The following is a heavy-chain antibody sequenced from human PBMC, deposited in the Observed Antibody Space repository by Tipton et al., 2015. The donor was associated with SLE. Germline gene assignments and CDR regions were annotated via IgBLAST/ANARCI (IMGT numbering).Heavy chain of an antibody. D-gene: IGHD1-26*01. V-gene: IGHV4-61*02. CDR2: INTSGST. J-gene: IGHJ4*02. CDR1: GDSDSSRTYF. Sequence: TLSLTCTVSGDSDSSRTYFWSWIRQPAGKGLEWLGRINTSGSTNYNPSLKSRLTISVDTSKNQFSLRLTSVTAADTAVYYCVTKTGSYSDYWGQGTLVTVAS. CDR3: VTKTGSYSDY.